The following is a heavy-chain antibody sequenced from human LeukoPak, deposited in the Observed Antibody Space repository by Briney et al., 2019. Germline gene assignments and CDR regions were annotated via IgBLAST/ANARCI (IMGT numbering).Heavy chain of an antibody. Sequence: QAGGSLRLSCAASGFDVSINYMNWIRQSPEKGLGWVSIIHNDGSTYYADSVKGRFTVSRDNSKNTVSLQMDSLRVDDTGIYYCARGFLQLTPYYFDYWGQGALVTVSS. CDR2: IHNDGST. V-gene: IGHV3-66*01. J-gene: IGHJ4*02. CDR3: ARGFLQLTPYYFDY. D-gene: IGHD1-1*01. CDR1: GFDVSINY.